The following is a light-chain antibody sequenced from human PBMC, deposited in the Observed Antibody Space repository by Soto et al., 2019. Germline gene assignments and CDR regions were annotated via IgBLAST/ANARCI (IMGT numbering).Light chain of an antibody. CDR1: QSISSW. CDR3: QQYDNYKPLT. CDR2: DAS. J-gene: IGKJ4*01. V-gene: IGKV1-5*01. Sequence: DIQMTQSPSTLSASVGDRVTITCRVSQSISSWLAWYQQKPGKAPKLLIFDASSLESGTPSRFSGRRSGTQFTLTINGLQPDDFATYYCQQYDNYKPLTFGGGTKVDIK.